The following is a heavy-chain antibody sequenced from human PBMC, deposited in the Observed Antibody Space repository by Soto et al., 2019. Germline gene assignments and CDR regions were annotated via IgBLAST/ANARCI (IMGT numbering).Heavy chain of an antibody. CDR1: GYTFTAYY. Sequence: QVQLVQSGAEVEKPGASVKVSCKASGYTFTAYYVHWVRQAPGQGLEWMGRINPNSGVTNYAHKFQGRVTMTRDTSISTAYMELSRLRSDDTAVYYCGRGGAVAGTEWGQGTLVTVSS. D-gene: IGHD6-19*01. V-gene: IGHV1-2*02. CDR3: GRGGAVAGTE. J-gene: IGHJ4*02. CDR2: INPNSGVT.